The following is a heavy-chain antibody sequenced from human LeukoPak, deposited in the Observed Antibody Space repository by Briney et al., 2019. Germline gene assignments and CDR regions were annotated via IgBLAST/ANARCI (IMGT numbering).Heavy chain of an antibody. CDR3: ARGIGVRGVCLGY. J-gene: IGHJ4*02. CDR2: IYHSGST. Sequence: PSQTLSLTCTVSGGSIRSYYWSWIRQPAGKGLEWIGHIYHSGSTNDNPSLKSRVTMSVDTPKNQFSLKLRSVTAADTAVYYCARGIGVRGVCLGYWGQGTLVTVSS. CDR1: GGSIRSYY. D-gene: IGHD3-10*01. V-gene: IGHV4-4*07.